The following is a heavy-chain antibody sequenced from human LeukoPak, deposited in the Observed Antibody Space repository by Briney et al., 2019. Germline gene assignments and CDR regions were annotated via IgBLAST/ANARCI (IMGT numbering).Heavy chain of an antibody. CDR1: GYTFTSYY. J-gene: IGHJ4*02. Sequence: EASVKVSCKASGYTFTSYYMHWVRQAPGQGLEWMGIINPSGGSTSYAQKFQGRVTMTRDTSTSTVYMELSSLRSEDTAVYYCARGRLGARYSSGCPGFYWGQGTLVTVSS. D-gene: IGHD6-19*01. V-gene: IGHV1-46*01. CDR3: ARGRLGARYSSGCPGFY. CDR2: INPSGGST.